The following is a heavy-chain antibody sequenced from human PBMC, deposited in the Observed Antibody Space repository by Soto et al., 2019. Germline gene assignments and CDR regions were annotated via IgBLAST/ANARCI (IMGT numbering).Heavy chain of an antibody. J-gene: IGHJ4*02. CDR3: AKGSLWFGEFFDY. CDR2: ISYDGSNK. D-gene: IGHD3-10*01. Sequence: GESLKISCAASGFTFSSYGMHWVRQAPGKGLEWVAVISYDGSNKYYADSVKGRFTISRDNSKNTLYLQMNSLRAEDTAVYYCAKGSLWFGEFFDYWGQGTLVTVSS. V-gene: IGHV3-30*18. CDR1: GFTFSSYG.